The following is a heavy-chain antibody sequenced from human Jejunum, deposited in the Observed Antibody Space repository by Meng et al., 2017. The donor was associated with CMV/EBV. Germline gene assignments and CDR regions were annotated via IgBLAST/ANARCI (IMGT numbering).Heavy chain of an antibody. V-gene: IGHV3-21*01. Sequence: GFALSSWNMNWVRQAPGKGLEWVSTISGNSNYLYYADSLKGRLTISRDNAKNSLYLQMDSLRAEDTAVYYCAKDLYYGDPAAFPLWGQGTMVTVSS. CDR2: ISGNSNYL. J-gene: IGHJ3*01. CDR1: GFALSSWN. D-gene: IGHD2-21*01. CDR3: AKDLYYGDPAAFPL.